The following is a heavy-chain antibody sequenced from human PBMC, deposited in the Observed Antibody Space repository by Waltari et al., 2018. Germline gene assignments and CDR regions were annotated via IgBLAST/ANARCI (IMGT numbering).Heavy chain of an antibody. Sequence: EVQLLGSGGGLVPPGGSVRLSCAASGFVFHNYGMGWVRQGPGKGLEVAGRRGGNGGDRYCPDSVKGRFTISRDNAESTLALQMHNLRAEDTAIYYCAKVLRAFTSSPFHFYFDSWGQGTLVAVSS. V-gene: IGHV3-23*01. J-gene: IGHJ4*02. D-gene: IGHD2-2*01. CDR2: RGGNGGDR. CDR1: GFVFHNYG. CDR3: AKVLRAFTSSPFHFYFDS.